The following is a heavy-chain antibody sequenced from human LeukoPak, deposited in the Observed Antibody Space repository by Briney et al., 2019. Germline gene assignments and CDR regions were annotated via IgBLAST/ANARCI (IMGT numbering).Heavy chain of an antibody. CDR3: ARGRRDDGSSSENDAFDI. CDR2: ISSSSSYI. D-gene: IGHD6-6*01. V-gene: IGHV3-21*01. J-gene: IGHJ3*02. Sequence: GSLRLSCAASGFTFSSYSMNWVRQAPGKGLEWVSSISSSSSYIYYADSVKGRFTISRDNAKNSLYLQMNSLRAEDTAVYYCARGRRDDGSSSENDAFDIWGQGTMVTVSS. CDR1: GFTFSSYS.